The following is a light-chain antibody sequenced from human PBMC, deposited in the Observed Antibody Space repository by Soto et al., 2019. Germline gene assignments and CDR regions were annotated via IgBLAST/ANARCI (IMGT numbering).Light chain of an antibody. CDR2: AAS. V-gene: IGKV1-27*01. CDR3: QKYNSAPRT. CDR1: QGISNY. Sequence: DVQMTQAPSSLSASVGDRVTITCRASQGISNYLAWYQQKPGTVPKLLIYAASILQSGVPSWFSSSGSGTEVTLTISSLQPEDVATYYCQKYNSAPRTFGGGTKVEIK. J-gene: IGKJ4*01.